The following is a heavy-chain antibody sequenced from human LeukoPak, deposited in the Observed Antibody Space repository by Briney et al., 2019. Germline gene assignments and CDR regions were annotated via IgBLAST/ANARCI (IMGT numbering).Heavy chain of an antibody. Sequence: ASVKVSCKASGYTFTSYGISWVRQAPGQGLEWMGWISAYNGNTNYAQKLQGRVTMTTDTSTSTAYMELRSLRSDDTAVYYCARDRYGYCSGGSCFVGGDWGQGTLVTVSS. CDR2: ISAYNGNT. D-gene: IGHD2-15*01. CDR3: ARDRYGYCSGGSCFVGGD. V-gene: IGHV1-18*01. J-gene: IGHJ4*02. CDR1: GYTFTSYG.